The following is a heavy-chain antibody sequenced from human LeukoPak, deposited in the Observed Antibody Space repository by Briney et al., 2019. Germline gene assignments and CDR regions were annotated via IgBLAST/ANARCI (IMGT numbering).Heavy chain of an antibody. CDR1: GYTFNAHY. V-gene: IGHV1-2*06. J-gene: IGHJ4*02. Sequence: ASVKVFCKASGYTFNAHYLHWVRQAPGQAPEWMGRLNPSSGNTNYAQKFQGRVTMNRDTAISTAYMELSGLRSDDTAVYYCARPVGTMITFGGVETHWGQGTLVTVSS. CDR3: ARPVGTMITFGGVETH. CDR2: LNPSSGNT. D-gene: IGHD3-16*01.